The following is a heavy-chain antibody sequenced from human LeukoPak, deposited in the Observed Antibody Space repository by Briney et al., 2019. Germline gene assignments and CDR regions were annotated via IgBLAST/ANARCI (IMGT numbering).Heavy chain of an antibody. Sequence: GGSLRLSCAASGFTLSSYEMNWVRQAPGKGLEWVSYISSSGSTIYYADSVKGRFTISRDNAKNSLYLQMNSLRAEDTAVYYCARDWGLVTDYWGQGTLVTVSS. CDR2: ISSSGSTI. J-gene: IGHJ4*02. CDR3: ARDWGLVTDY. D-gene: IGHD3-16*01. CDR1: GFTLSSYE. V-gene: IGHV3-48*03.